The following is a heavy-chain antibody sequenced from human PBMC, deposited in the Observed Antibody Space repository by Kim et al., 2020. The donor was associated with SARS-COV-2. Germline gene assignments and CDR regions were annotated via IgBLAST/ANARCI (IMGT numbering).Heavy chain of an antibody. D-gene: IGHD1-1*01. V-gene: IGHV3-73*01. CDR2: IRSKANTYAT. CDR3: TRVPGTPLAFWDAFDI. Sequence: WGSLRLSCAASGFTFSDSAIHWVRQASGKGLEWVGRIRSKANTYATAYAASVKGRFTISRDDSKNTAYLQMNSLKTEDTAVYFCTRVPGTPLAFWDAFDIWGQGTMVTVSS. J-gene: IGHJ3*02. CDR1: GFTFSDSA.